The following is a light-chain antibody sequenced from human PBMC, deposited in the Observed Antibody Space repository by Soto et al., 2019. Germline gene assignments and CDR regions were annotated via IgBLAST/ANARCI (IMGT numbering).Light chain of an antibody. CDR2: KVS. CDR3: MPGTHWVPT. V-gene: IGKV2-30*01. J-gene: IGKJ4*01. CDR1: QSLLYGDRNTY. Sequence: DVVMTQSPPSLPVTLGQPASISCRSTQSLLYGDRNTYLSRFQQRPGQSPRRLTYKVSIRDSGVPARFSGSGSGTYFTLRINKVEAEDVGVYYCMPGTHWVPTFGGGAKVEIQ.